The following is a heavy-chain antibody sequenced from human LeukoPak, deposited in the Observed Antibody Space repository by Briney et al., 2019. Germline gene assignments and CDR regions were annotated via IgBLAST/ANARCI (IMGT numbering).Heavy chain of an antibody. V-gene: IGHV3-11*01. J-gene: IGHJ6*02. CDR3: ARDKLWGYYYYGMDV. Sequence: GGSLRLSCAASGFTLSDYYMSWIRQAPGKGLEWVSYISSSGSTIYYADSVKGRFTISRDNAKNSLYLQMNSLRAEDTAVYYCARDKLWGYYYYGMDVWGQGTTVTVSS. CDR2: ISSSGSTI. D-gene: IGHD3-16*01. CDR1: GFTLSDYY.